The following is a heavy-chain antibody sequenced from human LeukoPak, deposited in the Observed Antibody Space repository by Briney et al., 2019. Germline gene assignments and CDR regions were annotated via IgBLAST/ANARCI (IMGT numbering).Heavy chain of an antibody. Sequence: GGSLGLSXAASGFTFDDYGMSWVSQAPGKGLEWVSGINWNGGSTGYADSVKGRFTISRDNAKNSLYLQMNSLRAEDTALYYCTRVFGYDSSGWFDYWGQGTLVTVSS. CDR2: INWNGGST. D-gene: IGHD3-22*01. J-gene: IGHJ4*02. CDR3: TRVFGYDSSGWFDY. CDR1: GFTFDDYG. V-gene: IGHV3-20*04.